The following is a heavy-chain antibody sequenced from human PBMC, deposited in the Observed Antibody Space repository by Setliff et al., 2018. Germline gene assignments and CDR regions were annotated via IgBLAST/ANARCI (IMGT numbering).Heavy chain of an antibody. Sequence: GESLKISCKGSGYNFASYWIAWVRQMPGKGLEWMGIIYPDDSDTRYSPSFQGQVTISADKSISTAYLQWSSLKASDTAMYYCARRIYDSASYIFDYWGQGTLVTVSS. D-gene: IGHD3-3*01. CDR1: GYNFASYW. J-gene: IGHJ4*02. V-gene: IGHV5-51*01. CDR2: IYPDDSDT. CDR3: ARRIYDSASYIFDY.